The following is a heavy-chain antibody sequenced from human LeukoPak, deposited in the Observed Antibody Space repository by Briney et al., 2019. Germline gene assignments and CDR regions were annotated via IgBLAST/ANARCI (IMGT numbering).Heavy chain of an antibody. CDR2: ISGSGGST. CDR1: GFTFSSYG. CDR3: AKATSSYYYDSSGYSDY. V-gene: IGHV3-23*01. Sequence: PGGSLRLSCAASGFTFSSYGMSWVRQAPGKGLEWVSAISGSGGSTYYADSVKGRFTISRDNSKNTLYLQMNSLRAEDTAVYYCAKATSSYYYDSSGYSDYWGQGTLVTVSS. J-gene: IGHJ4*02. D-gene: IGHD3-22*01.